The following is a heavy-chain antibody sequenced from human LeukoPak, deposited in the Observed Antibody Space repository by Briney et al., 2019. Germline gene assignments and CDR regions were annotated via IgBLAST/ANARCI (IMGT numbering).Heavy chain of an antibody. D-gene: IGHD2-2*01. CDR1: GGTFRNFG. CDR2: IIPILGTA. J-gene: IGHJ6*02. Sequence: SVRVSCKASGGTFRNFGLNWVRQAPGQGLEWMGGIIPILGTAKYAQKLQGRVTLTADESTSTAYMELSSLRSEDTAVYYCAIGLYCSSSNSCYDYGMDVGGQGTTVTVSS. CDR3: AIGLYCSSSNSCYDYGMDV. V-gene: IGHV1-69*13.